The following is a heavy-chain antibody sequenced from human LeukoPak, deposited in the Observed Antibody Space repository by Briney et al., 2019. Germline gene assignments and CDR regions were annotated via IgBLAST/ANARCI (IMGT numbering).Heavy chain of an antibody. V-gene: IGHV3-7*01. CDR1: GFTFSSYW. Sequence: GGSLRLSCAASGFTFSSYWMSWVRQAPGKGLEWVANIKQDGSEKYYVDSVKGRFTISRDNAKNSLYLQMNSLRAEDTAVYYCARDSTPQNTFKYYYDSSGNIDYWGQGTLVTVSS. CDR3: ARDSTPQNTFKYYYDSSGNIDY. CDR2: IKQDGSEK. J-gene: IGHJ4*02. D-gene: IGHD3-22*01.